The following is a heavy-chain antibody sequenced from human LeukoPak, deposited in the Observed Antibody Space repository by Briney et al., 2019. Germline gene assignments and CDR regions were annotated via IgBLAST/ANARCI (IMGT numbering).Heavy chain of an antibody. J-gene: IGHJ4*02. V-gene: IGHV3-21*01. CDR1: GFTFSSNS. CDR2: ISSSSSYI. D-gene: IGHD3-3*01. Sequence: GGSLRLSCAASGFTFSSNSMNWVRQAPGKGLEWVSSISSSSSYIYYADSVKGRFTIPRDNAKNSLYLQMNSLRAEDTAVYYCARGSVGAYDFWSGYYDYWGQGTLVTVSS. CDR3: ARGSVGAYDFWSGYYDY.